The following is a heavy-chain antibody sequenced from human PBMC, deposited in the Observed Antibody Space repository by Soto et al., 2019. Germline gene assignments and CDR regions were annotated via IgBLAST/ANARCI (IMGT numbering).Heavy chain of an antibody. V-gene: IGHV1-46*01. CDR2: INPSGGST. Sequence: XSVKVSCKASGYTFTSYYLHWVRQAPGQGLEWMGIINPSGGSTSYAQKFQGRVTMTRDTSTSTVYMELSSLRSEDTAVYYCARGDSGYDLTRPDNWFDPWGQGTLVTVSS. J-gene: IGHJ5*02. CDR1: GYTFTSYY. CDR3: ARGDSGYDLTRPDNWFDP. D-gene: IGHD5-12*01.